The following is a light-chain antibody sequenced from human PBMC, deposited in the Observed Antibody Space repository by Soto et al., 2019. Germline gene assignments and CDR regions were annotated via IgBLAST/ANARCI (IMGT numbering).Light chain of an antibody. Sequence: DIVMTQSPDSLAVSLGERATINCKSGQSLLYSSNNKNYLAWYQQKPGQPPKLLIYWASTRESGVPDRFSGSGSGTDFTLTISSLQAEDVAVYYCQQYYSTPLTFGGGTKVDI. V-gene: IGKV4-1*01. CDR2: WAS. J-gene: IGKJ4*01. CDR3: QQYYSTPLT. CDR1: QSLLYSSNNKNY.